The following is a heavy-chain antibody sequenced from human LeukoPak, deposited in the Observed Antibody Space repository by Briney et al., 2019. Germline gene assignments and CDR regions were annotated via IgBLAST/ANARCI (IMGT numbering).Heavy chain of an antibody. Sequence: GGSLRLSCAVSGFTFSTYWMHWVRQAPGGGLVWVSGINTDGSTTSYADSVKGRFTISRDNAKNTLYLQMTSLRAEDTALYYCAKESGDDVDLEYWGQGALVTVSS. J-gene: IGHJ4*02. CDR3: AKESGDDVDLEY. V-gene: IGHV3-74*01. CDR1: GFTFSTYW. D-gene: IGHD5-12*01. CDR2: INTDGSTT.